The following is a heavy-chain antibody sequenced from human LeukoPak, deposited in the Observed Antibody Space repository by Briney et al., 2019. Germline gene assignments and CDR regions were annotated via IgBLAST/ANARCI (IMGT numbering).Heavy chain of an antibody. CDR1: GGSISSSSYY. CDR2: IYYSGST. J-gene: IGHJ4*02. CDR3: ARREYDSSGHRCFDY. Sequence: PSETLSLTCTVSGGSISSSSYYWGWIRQPPGKGLEWIGSIYYSGSTYYNPSLKSRVTISVDTSKNQFSLKLSSVTAADTAVYYCARREYDSSGHRCFDYWGQGTLVTVSS. V-gene: IGHV4-39*01. D-gene: IGHD3-22*01.